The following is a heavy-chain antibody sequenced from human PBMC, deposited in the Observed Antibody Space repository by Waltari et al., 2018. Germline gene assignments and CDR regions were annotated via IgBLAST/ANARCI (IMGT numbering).Heavy chain of an antibody. CDR1: GGTFSSYA. CDR2: IIPIFGTA. CDR3: ARVRDYVDYYYYGMDV. J-gene: IGHJ6*02. D-gene: IGHD4-17*01. V-gene: IGHV1-69*08. Sequence: QVQLVQSGAEVKKPGSSVKVSCKASGGTFSSYAISWVRQAPGQGLEWMGRIIPIFGTANYAQKFQGRVTITSDKSTSTAYMERSSLRSEDTAVYYCARVRDYVDYYYYGMDVWGQGTTVTVSS.